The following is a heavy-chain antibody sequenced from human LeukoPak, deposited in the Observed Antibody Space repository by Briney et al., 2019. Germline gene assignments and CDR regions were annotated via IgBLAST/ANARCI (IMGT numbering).Heavy chain of an antibody. J-gene: IGHJ6*03. CDR3: APDYGDYYYYYMDV. CDR1: GFTFSSYA. V-gene: IGHV3-23*01. Sequence: GGSLRLSCAASGFTFSSYAMSWVRQAPGKGLEWVSAISGSGGSTYYADSVKGRFTISRDNSKNTLYLQMNSLRAEDTAVYYCAPDYGDYYYYYMDVWGQGTLVTVSS. CDR2: ISGSGGST. D-gene: IGHD4-17*01.